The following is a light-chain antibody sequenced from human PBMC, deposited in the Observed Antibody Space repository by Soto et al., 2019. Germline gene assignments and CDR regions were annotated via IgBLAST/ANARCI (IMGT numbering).Light chain of an antibody. CDR3: CSYAGSSSFRVL. Sequence: QSALTQPRSVSGSPGQSVTISCTGTNSDVGTYNYVSWYQQHPGKAPKLIIYDVTNRPSGVPDRFSGSKSGNTASLIISGLQAADEAEYYCCCCSYAGSSSFRVLFGGGTKLTVL. V-gene: IGLV2-11*01. J-gene: IGLJ2*01. CDR2: DVT. CDR1: NSDVGTYNY.